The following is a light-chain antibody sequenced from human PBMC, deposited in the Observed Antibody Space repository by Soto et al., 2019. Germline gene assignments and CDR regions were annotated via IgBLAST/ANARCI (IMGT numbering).Light chain of an antibody. CDR2: DAS. CDR3: LQHTKWSPPLT. CDR1: QSVSVY. Sequence: IVVAMSPSTRSLSPGERATLSCRACQSVSVYLAWYQQQHGQDPRLLLYDASNRATGIPARRSGSGFRRSEARTISSVLPRDCADSYCLQHTKWSPPLTVGQGTKVDIK. J-gene: IGKJ1*01. V-gene: IGKV3-11*02.